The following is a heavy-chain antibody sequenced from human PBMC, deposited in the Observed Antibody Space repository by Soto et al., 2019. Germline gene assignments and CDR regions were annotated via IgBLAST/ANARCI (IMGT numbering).Heavy chain of an antibody. CDR1: GGSFSGYY. J-gene: IGHJ6*02. Sequence: QVQLQQWGAGLLKPSETLSLTCAVYGGSFSGYYWSWIRQPPGKGLEWIGEINHSGSTNYNPSLKSRVTISVDTSKNQFSLKLSSVTAADTAVYYCAREGRDYYYGMDVWGQGTTLTVSS. V-gene: IGHV4-34*01. CDR3: AREGRDYYYGMDV. D-gene: IGHD1-26*01. CDR2: INHSGST.